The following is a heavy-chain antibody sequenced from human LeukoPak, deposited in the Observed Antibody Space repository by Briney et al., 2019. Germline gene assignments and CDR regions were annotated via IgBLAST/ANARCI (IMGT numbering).Heavy chain of an antibody. D-gene: IGHD3-22*01. V-gene: IGHV3-20*04. CDR3: ARDHGYDSSGYDY. CDR1: GFTFSSYW. CDR2: INWNGGST. Sequence: PGGSLRLSCAASGFTFSSYWMSWVRQAPGKGLEWVSGINWNGGSTGYADSVKGRFTISRDNAKNSLYLQTNSLRAEDTALYYCARDHGYDSSGYDYWGQGTLVTVSS. J-gene: IGHJ4*02.